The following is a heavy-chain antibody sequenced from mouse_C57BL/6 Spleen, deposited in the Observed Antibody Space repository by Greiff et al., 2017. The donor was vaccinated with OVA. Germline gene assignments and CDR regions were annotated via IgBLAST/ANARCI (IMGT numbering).Heavy chain of an antibody. J-gene: IGHJ2*01. V-gene: IGHV1-15*01. CDR2: IDPETGGT. CDR3: TRNWLDYFDY. Sequence: VQLQESGAELVRPGASVTLSCKASGYTFTDYEMHWVKQTPVHGLEWIGAIDPETGGTAYNQKFKGKAKLTADKSSSTAYMELRSLTSEDSAVYYCTRNWLDYFDYWGQGTTLTVSS. D-gene: IGHD2-2*01. CDR1: GYTFTDYE.